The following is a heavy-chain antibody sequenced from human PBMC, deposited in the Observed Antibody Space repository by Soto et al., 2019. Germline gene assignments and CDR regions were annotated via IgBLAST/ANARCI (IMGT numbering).Heavy chain of an antibody. CDR3: ARGCSGGSCYLLYYYYGMDV. Sequence: PGGSLRLSCAASGFTFSSYAMHWVRQAPGKGLEWVAVISYDRSNKYYADSVKGRFTISRDNSKNTLYLQMNSLRAEDTAVYYCARGCSGGSCYLLYYYYGMDVWGQGTTVTVS. CDR1: GFTFSSYA. V-gene: IGHV3-30-3*01. D-gene: IGHD2-15*01. J-gene: IGHJ6*02. CDR2: ISYDRSNK.